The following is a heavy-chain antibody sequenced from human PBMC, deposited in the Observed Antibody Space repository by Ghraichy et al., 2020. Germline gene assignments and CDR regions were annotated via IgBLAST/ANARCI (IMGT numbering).Heavy chain of an antibody. D-gene: IGHD6-13*01. CDR1: GFTFSDHL. J-gene: IGHJ4*02. CDR3: ARDCLYSSSWYLDY. Sequence: GGSLRLSCAASGFTFSDHLMSWIRQAPGKGLVWVSYMSGTENTRYYADSVKGRFTISRDNTKNSLYLQMNSLTAEDTAVYFCARDCLYSSSWYLDYWGQGTLVTVSS. V-gene: IGHV3-11*01. CDR2: MSGTENTR.